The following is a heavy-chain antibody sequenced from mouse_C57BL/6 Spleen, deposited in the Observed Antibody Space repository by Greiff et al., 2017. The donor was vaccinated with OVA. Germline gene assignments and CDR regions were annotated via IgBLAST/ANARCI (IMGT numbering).Heavy chain of an antibody. D-gene: IGHD2-3*01. CDR1: GYAFSSSW. J-gene: IGHJ3*01. Sequence: VQLQQSGPELVKPGASVKISCKASGYAFSSSWMNWVKQRPGKGLEWIGRIYPGDGDTNYNGKFKGKATLTADKSSSTAYMQISSLTSEDSAVYFCARGYDGYYGGFFAYWGQGTLVTVSA. V-gene: IGHV1-82*01. CDR3: ARGYDGYYGGFFAY. CDR2: IYPGDGDT.